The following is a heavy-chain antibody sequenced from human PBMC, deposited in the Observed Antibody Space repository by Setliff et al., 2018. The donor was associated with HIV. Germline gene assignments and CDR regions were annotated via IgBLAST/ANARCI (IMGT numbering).Heavy chain of an antibody. V-gene: IGHV4-4*09. CDR1: GGSFTTYH. CDR2: FYTSGST. CDR3: ARLEKLDDSSTLYLQMNSLGVEDTAVYYCARDISYGSNWPDY. Sequence: SETLSLTCTVSGGSFTTYHWSWLRQPPGKELEWIGYFYTSGSTNYNPSLKSRVTISIDTSKNQFSLRLSSVTAADPAVYFCARLEKLDDSSTLYLQMNSLGVEDTAVYYCARDISYGSNWPDYWGQGTLVTVSS. D-gene: IGHD3-22*01. J-gene: IGHJ4*02.